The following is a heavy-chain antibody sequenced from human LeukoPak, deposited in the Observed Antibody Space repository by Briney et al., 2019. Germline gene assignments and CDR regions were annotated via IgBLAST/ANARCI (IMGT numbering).Heavy chain of an antibody. CDR1: GYTFTSYG. J-gene: IGHJ5*02. CDR3: ARDQGGYSYGYGNWFDP. V-gene: IGHV1-18*01. CDR2: ISGYNGNT. Sequence: ASVKVSCKASGYTFTSYGISWVRLAPGQGLEWMGWISGYNGNTNYAQKLQGRVTMTTDTSTSTAYMELRSLRFDDTAVYYCARDQGGYSYGYGNWFDPWGQGTLVTVSS. D-gene: IGHD5-18*01.